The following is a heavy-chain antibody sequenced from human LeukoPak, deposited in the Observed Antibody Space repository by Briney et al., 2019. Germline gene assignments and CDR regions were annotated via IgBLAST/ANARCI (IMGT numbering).Heavy chain of an antibody. CDR2: ISSSSSTI. CDR3: AREAAAVDY. D-gene: IGHD6-13*01. J-gene: IGHJ4*02. Sequence: GGSLRLSCAVCGFTFSSYGMRWVRWAAGKGLEWVSYISSSSSTIYYAASVKGRFTISRDNAKNSLYLQMNSLRAEHTAVYHCAREAAAVDYWGQGTLVTVSP. V-gene: IGHV3-48*01. CDR1: GFTFSSYG.